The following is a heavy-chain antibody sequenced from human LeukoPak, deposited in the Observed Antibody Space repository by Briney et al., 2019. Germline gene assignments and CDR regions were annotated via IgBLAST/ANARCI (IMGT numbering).Heavy chain of an antibody. Sequence: GGSLRLSCAASGFIFSSYSMSWVRQAPGKGLEWVSYISSSGSTIYYADSVKGRFTISRDNAKKSLYLQINTLRAEDTAVYYCVRGPHIAATSYWGQGTLVTVSS. V-gene: IGHV3-11*01. J-gene: IGHJ4*02. CDR3: VRGPHIAATSY. D-gene: IGHD6-25*01. CDR1: GFIFSSYS. CDR2: ISSSGSTI.